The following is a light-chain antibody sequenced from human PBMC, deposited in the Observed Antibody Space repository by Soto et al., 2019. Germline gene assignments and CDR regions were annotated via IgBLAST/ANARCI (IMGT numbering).Light chain of an antibody. V-gene: IGKV3-15*01. J-gene: IGKJ4*01. CDR3: QQYSNWPLT. CDR2: GAS. Sequence: EIVMTQSPATLSVSPGERATLSCRASQSVSSNLAWYQQKPGQAPRLLIYGASTRATDIPGRFSGSGSGTEFTLTISSLQSEDFAVYYCQQYSNWPLTFGGGTKVEIK. CDR1: QSVSSN.